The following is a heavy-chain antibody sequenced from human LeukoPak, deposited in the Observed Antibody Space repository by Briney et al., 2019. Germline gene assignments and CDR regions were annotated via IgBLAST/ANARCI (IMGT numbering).Heavy chain of an antibody. D-gene: IGHD3/OR15-3a*01. J-gene: IGHJ4*02. V-gene: IGHV3-74*01. Sequence: GRSLRLSCAASGCTFSSFWMGWVHQAPGKGLVWVSRINSDGSGTSYADSVKGRFTISRDNAKNTLYLQMNSLRAEDTAVYYCARDLFGRGYWGQGTLVTVSS. CDR3: ARDLFGRGY. CDR2: INSDGSGT. CDR1: GCTFSSFW.